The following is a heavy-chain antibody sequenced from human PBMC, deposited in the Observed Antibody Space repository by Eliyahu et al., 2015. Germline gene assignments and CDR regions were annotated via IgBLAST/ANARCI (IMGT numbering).Heavy chain of an antibody. J-gene: IGHJ4*02. CDR3: AAEGIAVAGNGYYFDY. CDR1: GGSXSSYY. D-gene: IGHD6-19*01. CDR2: IYTSGST. Sequence: QVQLQESGPGLVKPSETLSLTCTVSGGSXSSYYWSWXRQPAGKGLEWIGRIYTSGSTNYNPSLKSRVTMSVDTSKNQFSLKLSSVTAADTAVYYCAAEGIAVAGNGYYFDYWGQGTLVTVSS. V-gene: IGHV4-4*07.